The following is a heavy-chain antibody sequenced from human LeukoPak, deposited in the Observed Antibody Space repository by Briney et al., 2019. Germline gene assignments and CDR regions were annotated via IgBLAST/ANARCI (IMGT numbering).Heavy chain of an antibody. CDR2: IKSKTDGGTT. CDR1: GFTFSNAW. D-gene: IGHD3-22*01. Sequence: GGSLRLSCAASGFTFSNAWMSWVRQAPGKGLEWVGRIKSKTDGGTTDYAAPVKGRFTISRDDSKNTLYLQMNSLKTEDTAVYYCTTAWGYYYDSSGYLVWGQGTLVTVSS. J-gene: IGHJ4*02. CDR3: TTAWGYYYDSSGYLV. V-gene: IGHV3-15*01.